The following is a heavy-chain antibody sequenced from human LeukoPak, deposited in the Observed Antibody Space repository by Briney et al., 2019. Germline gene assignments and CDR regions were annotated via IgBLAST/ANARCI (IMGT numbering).Heavy chain of an antibody. CDR3: ARKAVTGSGPAHFDY. CDR1: GFTFITYG. Sequence: PGGSLRLSCAASGFTFITYGIHWVRQAPGKGLEWVAVISYGDGRAKFYAGSVKGRFTISRDNSKNTLYLQMNSLSAEDTAVYYCARKAVTGSGPAHFDYWGQGTLVTVSS. V-gene: IGHV3-30*03. J-gene: IGHJ4*02. CDR2: ISYGDGRAK. D-gene: IGHD6-19*01.